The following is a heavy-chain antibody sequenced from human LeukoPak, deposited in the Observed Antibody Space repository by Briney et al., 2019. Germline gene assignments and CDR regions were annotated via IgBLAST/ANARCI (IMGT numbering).Heavy chain of an antibody. CDR3: ARGGRYAYFLDY. J-gene: IGHJ4*02. CDR2: IKSDGSST. D-gene: IGHD3-16*01. CDR1: GFTFSSYW. Sequence: GGSLRLSCAASGFTFSSYWMHWVRQVPGKGLVWVSRIKSDGSSTSYADSVKGRFTISRDNAKNTVYVHMNSLRDEDTAVYYCARGGRYAYFLDYWGQGTLVTVSS. V-gene: IGHV3-74*01.